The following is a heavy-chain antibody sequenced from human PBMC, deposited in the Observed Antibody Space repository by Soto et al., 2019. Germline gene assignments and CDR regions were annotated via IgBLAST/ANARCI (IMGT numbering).Heavy chain of an antibody. D-gene: IGHD1-1*01. CDR1: GGFVSSGSYY. J-gene: IGHJ3*02. CDR2: MSHSDGT. V-gene: IGHV4-34*01. Sequence: QVQLQQWGAGLLKPSETLSLTCAVYGGFVSSGSYYWSWIRQPPGKGLEWIGEMSHSDGTHFNPSLTSRVTISVDTSKNQFSLKMSSVTAADTALYYCARVERGTATTVVHAFDIWGPGTMVTVSS. CDR3: ARVERGTATTVVHAFDI.